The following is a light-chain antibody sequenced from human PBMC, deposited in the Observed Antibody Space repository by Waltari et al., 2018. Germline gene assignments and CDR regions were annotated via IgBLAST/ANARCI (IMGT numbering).Light chain of an antibody. CDR3: QSSDSSNTDIYL. CDR2: KDT. Sequence: SYELTQPPSVSVSPGQTARITCSGDGLPKQYAYWYQQRSGQAPLFVIYKDTERPSGIPERFSGSSSGTTVTLTISGVQAEDDADYYCQSSDSSNTDIYLFGGGTKLTVL. J-gene: IGLJ2*01. CDR1: GLPKQY. V-gene: IGLV3-25*03.